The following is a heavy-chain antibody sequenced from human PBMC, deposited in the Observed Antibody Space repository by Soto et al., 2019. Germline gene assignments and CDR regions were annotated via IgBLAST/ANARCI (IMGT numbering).Heavy chain of an antibody. CDR1: GRTLSSYA. D-gene: IGHD5-18*01. V-gene: IGHV1-69*13. CDR3: ARGGDPWTYSYGPYYFDD. J-gene: IGHJ4*02. Sequence: ASVKVSCKDSGRTLSSYAISSVRQASGQGLEWIGGIIPVFGTANYAQKFQGIVTITADESTSTAYMELSSLRSEDTAVYYCARGGDPWTYSYGPYYFDDWGQGTLVTVSS. CDR2: IIPVFGTA.